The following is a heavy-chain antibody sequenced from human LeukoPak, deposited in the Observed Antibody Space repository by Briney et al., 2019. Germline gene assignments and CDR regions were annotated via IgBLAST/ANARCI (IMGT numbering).Heavy chain of an antibody. Sequence: SETLSLTCTVSGGSISSYYWSWIRQPPGKGLEWIGYIYYSGSTNYNPSLKSRVTISVDTSKNQFSLKLSSVTAADTAVYYCASHSHGGNSNWFDPWGQGTLVTVSS. J-gene: IGHJ5*02. CDR1: GGSISSYY. CDR2: IYYSGST. V-gene: IGHV4-59*08. CDR3: ASHSHGGNSNWFDP. D-gene: IGHD4-23*01.